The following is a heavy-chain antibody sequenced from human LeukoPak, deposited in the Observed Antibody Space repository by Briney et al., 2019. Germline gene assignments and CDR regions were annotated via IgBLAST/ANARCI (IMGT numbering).Heavy chain of an antibody. CDR1: GYSFTTYW. J-gene: IGHJ6*02. CDR2: IYPADSDT. Sequence: GESLQISCKASGYSFTTYWIGWVRQLPGKGLEWMGIIYPADSDTRYSPSFQGQVTISADKSISTAYLQWSSLKASDTAMYYCAKSHYDFWSASSSNYFYYYAMDVWGQGTTVTVSS. D-gene: IGHD3-3*01. V-gene: IGHV5-51*01. CDR3: AKSHYDFWSASSSNYFYYYAMDV.